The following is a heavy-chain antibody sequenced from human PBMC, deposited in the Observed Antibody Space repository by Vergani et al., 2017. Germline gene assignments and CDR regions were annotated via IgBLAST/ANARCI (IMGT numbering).Heavy chain of an antibody. CDR3: ARVVGYSSGWYLVGDAFDI. Sequence: QVQLVQSGAEVKKPGASVKVSCKASGYTFTGYYMHWVRQAPGQGLEWMGWINPNSGGTHYAQKFQGRVTMTRDTSISTAYMELSRLRSDDTAVYYCARVVGYSSGWYLVGDAFDIWGQGTMVTVSS. J-gene: IGHJ3*02. V-gene: IGHV1-2*02. CDR2: INPNSGGT. CDR1: GYTFTGYY. D-gene: IGHD6-19*01.